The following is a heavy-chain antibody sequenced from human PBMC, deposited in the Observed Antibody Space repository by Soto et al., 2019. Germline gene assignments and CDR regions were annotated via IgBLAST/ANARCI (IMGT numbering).Heavy chain of an antibody. D-gene: IGHD4-17*01. CDR2: IYRGGTST. Sequence: EVQLVESGGGLIQPGGSLRLSCAASGFSISSYNMNWVRQAPGKGLEWVSVIYRGGTSTNHADSVKGRFTVSRDNSKNIMYLQMSSLRAEDTAIYFCAKEEHGGTLRYYFGMDVWGQGTTVTVSS. V-gene: IGHV3-53*01. CDR1: GFSISSYN. J-gene: IGHJ6*02. CDR3: AKEEHGGTLRYYFGMDV.